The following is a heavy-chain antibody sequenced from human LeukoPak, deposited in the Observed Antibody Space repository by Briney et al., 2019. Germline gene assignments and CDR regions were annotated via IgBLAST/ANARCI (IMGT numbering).Heavy chain of an antibody. J-gene: IGHJ4*02. D-gene: IGHD4-23*01. CDR2: ISHNGNT. CDR1: GGSFSGYY. Sequence: SETLSLTCAVYGGSFSGYYWSWIRQTPGKGLEWIGEISHNGNTNYNPSLKSRVIISLHTSKNQFSLRLSSVTAADTAVFYCARGAINYGGYSAYWGQGTLVTVSS. CDR3: ARGAINYGGYSAY. V-gene: IGHV4-34*01.